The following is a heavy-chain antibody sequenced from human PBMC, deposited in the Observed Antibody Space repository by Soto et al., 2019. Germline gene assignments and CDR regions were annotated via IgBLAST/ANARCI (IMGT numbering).Heavy chain of an antibody. V-gene: IGHV2-5*02. CDR2: IYWDDDK. CDR1: GFSLSTSGVG. CDR3: AHSWYCSGGSCYYTYYFDY. D-gene: IGHD2-15*01. Sequence: QITLKESGPTLVKPTQTLTLTCTFSGFSLSTSGVGVGWIRQPPGKALEWLALIYWDDDKRYSPSLKSRLTTTKDTXXTXVXXTMTNMDPVDTATYYCAHSWYCSGGSCYYTYYFDYWGQGTLVTVSS. J-gene: IGHJ4*02.